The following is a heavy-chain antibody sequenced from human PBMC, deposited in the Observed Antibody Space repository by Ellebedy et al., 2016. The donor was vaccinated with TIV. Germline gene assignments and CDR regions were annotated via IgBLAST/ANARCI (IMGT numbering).Heavy chain of an antibody. V-gene: IGHV3-23*01. Sequence: GGSLRLXCAASGFTFSSYAMSWVRQAPGKGLEWVSAISGSGGSTYYADSVKGRFTISRDNSKNTLYLQMNSLRAEDTAVYYCAKDGEYTVTTLHDYWGQGTLVTVSS. CDR1: GFTFSSYA. D-gene: IGHD4-17*01. CDR2: ISGSGGST. J-gene: IGHJ4*02. CDR3: AKDGEYTVTTLHDY.